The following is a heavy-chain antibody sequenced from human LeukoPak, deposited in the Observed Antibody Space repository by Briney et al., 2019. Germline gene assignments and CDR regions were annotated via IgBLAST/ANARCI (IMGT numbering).Heavy chain of an antibody. J-gene: IGHJ3*02. Sequence: XXXAAXXFTFXSXXMHWVRXAPGXXLXXXXXXSYDGSNKYYADSVKGRFTISRDNSKNTLYLQMNSLRAEDTAVYYCARDGIVPAADVFDIWGQGTMVTVSS. CDR2: XSYDGSNK. CDR1: XFTFXSXX. V-gene: IGHV3-30-3*01. CDR3: ARDGIVPAADVFDI. D-gene: IGHD2-2*01.